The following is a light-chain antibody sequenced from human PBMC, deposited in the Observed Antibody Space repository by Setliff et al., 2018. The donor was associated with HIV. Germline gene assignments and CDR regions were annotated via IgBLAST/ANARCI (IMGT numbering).Light chain of an antibody. CDR1: SSDVGGYNY. CDR3: CSYAGSYTVV. Sequence: QSVLTQPRSVSGSPGQSVTISCTGTSSDVGGYNYVSWYQQHPGKAPKLMIYDVSKRPSGVPDRFSGSKSGNTASLTIYGLQAEDEADYYCCSYAGSYTVVFGTGTKVTVL. J-gene: IGLJ1*01. V-gene: IGLV2-11*01. CDR2: DVS.